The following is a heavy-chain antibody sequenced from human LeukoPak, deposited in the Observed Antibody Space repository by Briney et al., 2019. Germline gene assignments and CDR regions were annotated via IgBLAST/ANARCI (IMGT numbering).Heavy chain of an antibody. CDR3: AKDRAYSSSSGWFDP. Sequence: GGSLRLSCAASGFTFNSYWMSWVRQAPGKGLEWVANIKQDVNEKYYVDSVKGRFTISRDNARNSLYMQMNSLRVEDTAVYYCAKDRAYSSSSGWFDPWGQGTLVTVSS. D-gene: IGHD6-6*01. J-gene: IGHJ5*02. CDR1: GFTFNSYW. V-gene: IGHV3-7*03. CDR2: IKQDVNEK.